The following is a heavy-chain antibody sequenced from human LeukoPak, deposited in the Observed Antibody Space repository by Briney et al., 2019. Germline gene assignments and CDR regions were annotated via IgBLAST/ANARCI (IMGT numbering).Heavy chain of an antibody. D-gene: IGHD6-19*01. V-gene: IGHV1-2*02. Sequence: ASVKVSCKASGYSFTVYYFHWVRQAPGQGLEWMGWINPNSGDTNYAQKFQGRVTMTRDTSISTAYMELSRLGADDTAVYYCARDRPLFSSGDYYGMDVWSQGTTVTVSS. J-gene: IGHJ6*02. CDR2: INPNSGDT. CDR1: GYSFTVYY. CDR3: ARDRPLFSSGDYYGMDV.